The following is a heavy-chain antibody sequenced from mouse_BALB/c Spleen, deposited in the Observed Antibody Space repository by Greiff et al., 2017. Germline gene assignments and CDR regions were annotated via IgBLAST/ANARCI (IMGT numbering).Heavy chain of an antibody. CDR3: ASRMDFGSSYAWFAY. Sequence: EVQLQQSGPELVKPGASVKISCKTSGYTFTEYTMHWVKQSHGKSLEWIGGINPNNGGTSYNQKFKGKATLTVDKSSSTAYMELRSLTSEDSAVYCGASRMDFGSSYAWFAYWGQGTLVTVSA. CDR2: INPNNGGT. V-gene: IGHV1-18*01. CDR1: GYTFTEYT. J-gene: IGHJ3*01. D-gene: IGHD1-1*01.